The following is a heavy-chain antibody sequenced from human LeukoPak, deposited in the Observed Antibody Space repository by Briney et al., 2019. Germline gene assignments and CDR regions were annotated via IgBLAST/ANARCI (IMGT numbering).Heavy chain of an antibody. Sequence: PGGSLRLSCAASGLTFSSYWMSWVRQAPGKGLEWVAIIKEDGSEKYYVDSVEGRFTISRDNAKNSLYLQMDSLRAEDTAVYYCARDRGSEGGIDYWGQGTLVTVSS. CDR2: IKEDGSEK. V-gene: IGHV3-7*05. J-gene: IGHJ4*02. D-gene: IGHD2-15*01. CDR3: ARDRGSEGGIDY. CDR1: GLTFSSYW.